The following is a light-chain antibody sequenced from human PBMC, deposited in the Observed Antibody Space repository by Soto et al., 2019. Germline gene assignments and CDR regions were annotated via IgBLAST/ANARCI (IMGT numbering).Light chain of an antibody. V-gene: IGKV1-13*02. CDR1: QGISSA. Sequence: AILLTQSPSSLSASVGDRVTITCRASQGISSALAWYKQKPGKAPKLLIYDASSLESGVPSRSSGSESETDFTHAHSSLQPKDFATYYCQQFNSYPFTFGPGTKVDIK. CDR3: QQFNSYPFT. CDR2: DAS. J-gene: IGKJ3*01.